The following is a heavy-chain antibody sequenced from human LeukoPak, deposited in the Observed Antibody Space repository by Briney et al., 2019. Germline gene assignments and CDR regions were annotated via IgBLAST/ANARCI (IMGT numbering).Heavy chain of an antibody. CDR3: ARGRPYGSGSYDDY. CDR2: ISSSSSTI. CDR1: GFTFSSYS. Sequence: PGGSLRLSCAAYGFTFSSYSMNWVRQAPGKGLEWVSYISSSSSTIYYADSVKGRFTISRDNAKNSLYLQMNSLRAEDTAVYYCARGRPYGSGSYDDYWGQGTLVTVSS. V-gene: IGHV3-48*04. D-gene: IGHD3-10*01. J-gene: IGHJ4*02.